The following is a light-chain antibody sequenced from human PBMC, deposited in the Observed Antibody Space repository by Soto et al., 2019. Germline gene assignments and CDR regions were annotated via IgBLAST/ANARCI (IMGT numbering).Light chain of an antibody. Sequence: QPVLAQSSSASASLGSSVKLTCTLSSGHSTYIIARHQQQPGKAPRYLMNLEGSGSYNKGSGVPDRFSGSSSGADRYLTISNLQFEDEADYYCETWDTNTRVFGTGTKLTVL. CDR3: ETWDTNTRV. V-gene: IGLV4-60*02. J-gene: IGLJ1*01. CDR1: SGHSTYI. CDR2: LEGSGSY.